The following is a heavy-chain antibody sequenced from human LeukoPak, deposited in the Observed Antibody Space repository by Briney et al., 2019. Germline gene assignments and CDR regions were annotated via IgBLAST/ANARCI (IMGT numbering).Heavy chain of an antibody. V-gene: IGHV1-69*04. CDR1: GGTFSSYA. Sequence: ASVKVSCKASGGTFSSYAISWVRQAPGQGLEWMGRIIPILGIANYAQKFQRRVTITADKSTSTAYMELSSLRSEDTAAYYCARSGCSGGSCYPTDYWGQGTLVTVSS. D-gene: IGHD2-15*01. J-gene: IGHJ4*02. CDR3: ARSGCSGGSCYPTDY. CDR2: IIPILGIA.